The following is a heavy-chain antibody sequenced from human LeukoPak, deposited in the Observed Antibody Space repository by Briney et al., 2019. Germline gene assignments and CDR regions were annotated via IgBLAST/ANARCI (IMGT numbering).Heavy chain of an antibody. CDR3: ASVLIPAAGKYFDY. J-gene: IGHJ4*02. V-gene: IGHV3-30*02. CDR2: IRYDGSNK. CDR1: GFTFSSYS. D-gene: IGHD6-13*01. Sequence: GGSLRLSCAASGFTFSSYSMNWVRQAPGKGLEWVAFIRYDGSNKYYADSVKGRFTISRDNSKNTLYLQMNSLRAEDTAVYYCASVLIPAAGKYFDYWGQGTLVTVSS.